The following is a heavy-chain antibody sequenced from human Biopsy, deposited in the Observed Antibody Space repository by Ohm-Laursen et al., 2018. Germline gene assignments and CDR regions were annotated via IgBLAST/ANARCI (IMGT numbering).Heavy chain of an antibody. CDR1: GGSISNNNYY. CDR2: IFYRGST. V-gene: IGHV4-39*01. CDR3: ARDYDTSGYYYVS. Sequence: PSQTLSLTCTVSGGSISNNNYYWGWIRQPPGKGLEWIGSIFYRGSTHYKPSLKSRVNISVDRSTNQFSWKLNSVTAADTAVYYCARDYDTSGYYYVSWGQGTLVTVSS. D-gene: IGHD3-22*01. J-gene: IGHJ5*02.